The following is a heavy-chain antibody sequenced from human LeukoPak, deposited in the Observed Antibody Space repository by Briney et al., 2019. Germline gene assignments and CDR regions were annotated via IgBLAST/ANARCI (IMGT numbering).Heavy chain of an antibody. CDR3: ARHRLPRIYYDSSGYYHAAFDI. CDR1: GYTFTSYG. J-gene: IGHJ3*02. CDR2: ISSYNGYT. V-gene: IGHV1-18*01. D-gene: IGHD3-22*01. Sequence: ASVKVSCKTSGYTFTSYGINWVRQAPGQGLEWMGWISSYNGYTNYAQKFQGRVTMTTDTSTSSAYMELRSLRSDDTAVYYCARHRLPRIYYDSSGYYHAAFDIWGQGTMVTVSS.